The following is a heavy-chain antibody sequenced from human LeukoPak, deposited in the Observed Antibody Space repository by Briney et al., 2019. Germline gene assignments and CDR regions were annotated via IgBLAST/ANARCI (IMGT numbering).Heavy chain of an antibody. Sequence: PAGSLRLSCAVSGFTFSSYWMHWVRKAPGKGLVWVSHITTDGSTTAYADSVKGRFTISRDNSKNTLYLQMNSLRDEDTAVYYCAKGSTVAVPHYYYYGMDVWGQGTTVTVSS. CDR3: AKGSTVAVPHYYYYGMDV. CDR2: ITTDGSTT. D-gene: IGHD1-1*01. CDR1: GFTFSSYW. V-gene: IGHV3-74*01. J-gene: IGHJ6*02.